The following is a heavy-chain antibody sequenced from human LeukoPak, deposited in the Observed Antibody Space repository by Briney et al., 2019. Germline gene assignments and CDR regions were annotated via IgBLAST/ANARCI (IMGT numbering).Heavy chain of an antibody. CDR1: GDSVGSFASGNS. D-gene: IGHD4-17*01. J-gene: IGHJ4*02. Sequence: PSGTLSLTCAVSGDSVGSFASGNSRWNWVRQPPGKTLVWIGEIYRSGGTHSNPSLRRRVTMSLDRSKDQLTLNVRSVPAADTAVYYCVRDLDDGNYALAYWGQGTLVTVSS. CDR3: VRDLDDGNYALAY. CDR2: IYRSGGT. V-gene: IGHV4-4*02.